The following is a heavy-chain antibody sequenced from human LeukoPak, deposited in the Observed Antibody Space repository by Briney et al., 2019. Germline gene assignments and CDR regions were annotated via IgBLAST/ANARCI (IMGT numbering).Heavy chain of an antibody. V-gene: IGHV4-30-2*01. CDR2: IYHSGST. CDR1: GGSISSGGYS. CDR3: ASMSPAGYSSGWYSDYFDY. Sequence: PSETLSLTCAVSGGSISSGGYSWSWIRQPPGKGLEWIGYIYHSGSTYYNPSLKSRVTISVDRSKNQFSLKLSSVTAADTAVYYCASMSPAGYSSGWYSDYFDYWGQGTLVTVSS. J-gene: IGHJ4*02. D-gene: IGHD6-19*01.